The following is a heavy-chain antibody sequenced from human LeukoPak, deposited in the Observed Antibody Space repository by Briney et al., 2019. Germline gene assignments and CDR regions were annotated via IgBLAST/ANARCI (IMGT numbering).Heavy chain of an antibody. J-gene: IGHJ2*01. CDR2: MSSSGDSI. D-gene: IGHD5-12*01. CDR1: GFTFSTYT. CDR3: ASSGYDLDWYFDL. V-gene: IGHV3-21*01. Sequence: GGSLRLSCAASGFTFSTYTINWVRQAPGKGLQWVSSMSSSGDSIHLADSVKGRFSISRDSANNSLYLQMNSLGAEDTAVYYCASSGYDLDWYFDLWGRRTLVTVSS.